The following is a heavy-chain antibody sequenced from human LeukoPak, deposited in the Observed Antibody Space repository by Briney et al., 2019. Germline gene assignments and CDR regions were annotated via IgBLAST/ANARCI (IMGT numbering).Heavy chain of an antibody. D-gene: IGHD6-19*01. CDR2: ISGSGGST. V-gene: IGHV3-23*01. J-gene: IGHJ4*02. CDR3: AKRGTGSEKTQWVVPGLDY. Sequence: PGGSLRLSCAASGFTFSSYAMSWVRQAPGKGLEWVSAISGSGGSTYYADSVKGRFTISRDNSKNTLYLQMNSLRAEDTAVYYCAKRGTGSEKTQWVVPGLDYWGQGTLVTVSS. CDR1: GFTFSSYA.